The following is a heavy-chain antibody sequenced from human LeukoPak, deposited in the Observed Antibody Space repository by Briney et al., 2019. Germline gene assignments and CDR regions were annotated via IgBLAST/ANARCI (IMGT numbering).Heavy chain of an antibody. CDR2: INHSGST. CDR3: ARRLTVEDWYFDL. Sequence: SETLSLTCAVYGGSFSGYYWSWIRQPPGKGLEWIGEINHSGSTNYNPSLKSRVTISVDTSKNQFSLKLSSVTAADTAVYYCARRLTVEDWYFDLWGRGTLVTVSS. V-gene: IGHV4-34*01. CDR1: GGSFSGYY. D-gene: IGHD3-22*01. J-gene: IGHJ2*01.